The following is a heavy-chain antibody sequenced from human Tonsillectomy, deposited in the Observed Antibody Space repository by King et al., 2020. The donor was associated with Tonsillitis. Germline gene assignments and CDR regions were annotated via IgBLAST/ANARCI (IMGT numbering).Heavy chain of an antibody. J-gene: IGHJ3*02. Sequence: VQLVESGGGLVQPGGSLRLSCAASGFTFSCYEMNWFRQAPGKGLEWVSYISSSGSTIYYADSVNGRFTISRDNAKNSLYLQINSLRAEDTAVYYCAREGIDYYDSSGYYRVDAFDIWGQGTMVTVSS. D-gene: IGHD3-22*01. CDR3: AREGIDYYDSSGYYRVDAFDI. V-gene: IGHV3-48*03. CDR1: GFTFSCYE. CDR2: ISSSGSTI.